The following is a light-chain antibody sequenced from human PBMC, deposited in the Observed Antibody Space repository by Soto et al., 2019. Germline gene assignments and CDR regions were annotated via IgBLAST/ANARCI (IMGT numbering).Light chain of an antibody. CDR3: QQYNNWPWT. Sequence: EIVMTQSPATLSVSPGERGTLSCRASQSVSSNLAWYQQKPDQAPRLLIYGASTRGTGIPARFSGSRSGTELPLTISSLQSEDFAVYYCQQYNNWPWTFGQGTKVEIK. J-gene: IGKJ1*01. CDR2: GAS. CDR1: QSVSSN. V-gene: IGKV3-15*01.